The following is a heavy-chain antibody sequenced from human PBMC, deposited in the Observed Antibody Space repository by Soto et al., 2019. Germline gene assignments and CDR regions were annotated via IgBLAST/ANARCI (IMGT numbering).Heavy chain of an antibody. J-gene: IGHJ6*02. V-gene: IGHV3-30-3*01. D-gene: IGHD6-13*01. CDR3: ARAGFLSWLPFLVGYGMDV. Sequence: QVQLVESGGGVVQPGRSLRLSCAASGFTFSSYAMHWVRQAPGKGLECVAVISYDGSNKYYADSVKGRFTISRDNSKNTLYLQMNSLRAEDTAVYYCARAGFLSWLPFLVGYGMDVWGQGTTVTVSS. CDR2: ISYDGSNK. CDR1: GFTFSSYA.